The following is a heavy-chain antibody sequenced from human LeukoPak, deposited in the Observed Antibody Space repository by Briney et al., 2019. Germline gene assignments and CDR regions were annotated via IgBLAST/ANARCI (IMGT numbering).Heavy chain of an antibody. V-gene: IGHV1-8*01. Sequence: ASVKVSCKASGYTFTSYDINWVRQATGQGLEWMGWMNPNSGNTGYAQKFQGRVTMTRNTSISTAYMELSSLRSEDTAVYYCARGEWSTYYYDSSGYYYDYWGQGTLVTVSS. CDR2: MNPNSGNT. CDR1: GYTFTSYD. CDR3: ARGEWSTYYYDSSGYYYDY. J-gene: IGHJ4*02. D-gene: IGHD3-22*01.